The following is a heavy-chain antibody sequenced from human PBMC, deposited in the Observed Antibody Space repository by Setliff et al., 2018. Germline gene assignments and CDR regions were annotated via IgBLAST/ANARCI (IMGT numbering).Heavy chain of an antibody. CDR1: GFVFITYA. V-gene: IGHV1-18*01. Sequence: ASVKVSCKTSGFVFITYAITWVRQAPGQGLEWMGWISGYYNKTNYAQKFQGRVTITTDTSTSTAYMELTSLTSDDTALYYCVRGQGPRTVVAIPFDHWGQGTLVTVSS. D-gene: IGHD3-22*01. CDR3: VRGQGPRTVVAIPFDH. J-gene: IGHJ4*02. CDR2: ISGYYNKT.